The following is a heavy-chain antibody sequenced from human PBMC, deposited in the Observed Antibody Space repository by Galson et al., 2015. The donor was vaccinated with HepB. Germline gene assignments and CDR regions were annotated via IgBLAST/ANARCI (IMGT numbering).Heavy chain of an antibody. D-gene: IGHD1-26*01. J-gene: IGHJ4*02. CDR1: GFIFNPYS. CDR3: ARDAMGRGSGSYSAFDY. CDR2: LTSAGDKE. Sequence: SLRLSCAASGFIFNPYSMHWVRQAPGKGLEWVAALTSAGDKEYYADSVTGRFSISRDNSKNILYLHINSLRTEDTAVYYCARDAMGRGSGSYSAFDYWGQGTLVTVSS. V-gene: IGHV3-30-3*01.